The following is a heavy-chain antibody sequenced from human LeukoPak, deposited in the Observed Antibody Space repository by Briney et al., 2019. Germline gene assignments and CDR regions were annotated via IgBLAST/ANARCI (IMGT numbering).Heavy chain of an antibody. CDR1: GYTLTELS. CDR2: FDPEDGET. D-gene: IGHD5-12*01. V-gene: IGHV1-24*01. Sequence: ASVKVSCKVSGYTLTELSMHWVRQAPGKGLEWMGGFDPEDGETIYAQKFQGRVTMTVDTSTDTAYMELSSLKSEDTAAYYCATAKSGYDSNWFDPWGQGTLVTVSS. J-gene: IGHJ5*02. CDR3: ATAKSGYDSNWFDP.